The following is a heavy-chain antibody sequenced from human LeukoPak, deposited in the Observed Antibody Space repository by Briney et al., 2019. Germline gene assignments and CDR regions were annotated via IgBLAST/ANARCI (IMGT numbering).Heavy chain of an antibody. CDR2: MFHSGSS. CDR1: GYSICGGYY. D-gene: IGHD4-23*01. V-gene: IGHV4-38-2*02. CDR3: ARIDYGGNGFDP. J-gene: IGHJ5*02. Sequence: SETLSLTCSVSGYSICGGYYWGWIRQPPGKGLEWIGNMFHSGSSFYNPSLKSRVTISVDTSKNQFSLMLNSVTAADTAVYYCARIDYGGNGFDPWGQGTLVTVSS.